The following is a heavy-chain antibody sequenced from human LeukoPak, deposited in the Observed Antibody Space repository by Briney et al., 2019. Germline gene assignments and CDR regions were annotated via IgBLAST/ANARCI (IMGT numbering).Heavy chain of an antibody. J-gene: IGHJ6*04. CDR2: ISGRGDYT. V-gene: IGHV3-23*01. CDR3: AKGPRSSWYHYGMDV. CDR1: GFTFSTYV. Sequence: GGSLRLSCAASGFTFSTYVMAWVCQAPGQGLEWVSVISGRGDYTYYADSMKGRFTISRDNSKNSLFLQMNSLRAEDTAVYYCAKGPRSSWYHYGMDVWGKGTTVTVSS. D-gene: IGHD6-13*01.